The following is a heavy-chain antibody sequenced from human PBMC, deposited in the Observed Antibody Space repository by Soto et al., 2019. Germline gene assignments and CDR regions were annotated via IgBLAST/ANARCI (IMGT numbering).Heavy chain of an antibody. V-gene: IGHV1-69*06. J-gene: IGHJ4*02. CDR2: TIPLFGTT. D-gene: IGHD5-18*01. CDR1: GDSFKNYA. Sequence: QVQLVQSGAEVKKPGSSVKISCKTSGDSFKNYAIGWVRQVPGQGLEWTGSTIPLFGTTNYARIFEGRVTITADKSTTTVYMELGSLRSEDTAVYYCARLDSTMITFDYWGQGTLVTVSS. CDR3: ARLDSTMITFDY.